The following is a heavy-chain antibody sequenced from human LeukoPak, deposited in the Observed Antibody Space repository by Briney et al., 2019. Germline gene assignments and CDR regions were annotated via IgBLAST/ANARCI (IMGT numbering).Heavy chain of an antibody. CDR3: ARADPYYYDSSGYGWFDP. D-gene: IGHD3-22*01. Sequence: ASVKVSCKAAGYTFTGYYMFWVRQAPGQGLEWMGRINPNSGGTNYAQKFQGRVTMTRDTSISTAYMELSRLRSDDTAVYYCARADPYYYDSSGYGWFDPWGQGTLVTVSS. CDR2: INPNSGGT. V-gene: IGHV1-2*06. CDR1: GYTFTGYY. J-gene: IGHJ5*02.